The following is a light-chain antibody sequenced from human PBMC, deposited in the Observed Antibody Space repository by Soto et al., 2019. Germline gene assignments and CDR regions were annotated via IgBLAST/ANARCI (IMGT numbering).Light chain of an antibody. CDR1: TSNLGSNT. V-gene: IGLV1-44*01. CDR2: SNN. CDR3: ATWDDSLNAYV. J-gene: IGLJ1*01. Sequence: QSALAQTPSASGTPGQRVTISCSGRTSNLGSNTVHWYQQLPGTAPKRLIHSNNQRPSGVPDRFSGSKSGTSASLAISGLQSEDEADYYCATWDDSLNAYVFGTGTKGTVL.